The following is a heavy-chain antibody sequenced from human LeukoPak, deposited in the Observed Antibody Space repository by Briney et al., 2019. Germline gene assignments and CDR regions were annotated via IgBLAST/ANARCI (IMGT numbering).Heavy chain of an antibody. D-gene: IGHD5-12*01. CDR3: ARSGSGYLRYYFDY. V-gene: IGHV4-39*07. Sequence: KASETLSLTCTVSGGSISGSSYYWGWIRQPPGKGLEWIGSMYSSGSTYYNPSLKSRVTISVDTSKNQFSLKLSSVTAADTAVYYCARSGSGYLRYYFDYWGQGTLVTVSS. CDR2: MYSSGST. J-gene: IGHJ4*02. CDR1: GGSISGSSYY.